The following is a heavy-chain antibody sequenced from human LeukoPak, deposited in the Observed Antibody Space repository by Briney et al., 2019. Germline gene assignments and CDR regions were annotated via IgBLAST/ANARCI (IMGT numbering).Heavy chain of an antibody. V-gene: IGHV3-23*01. D-gene: IGHD4-23*01. CDR3: AKSHSVAQRGYFDY. CDR1: GFTFTTHA. Sequence: GGSLRLSCAASGFTFTTHAMSWVRQAPGKGLEWVSTVANSGVDTYYADSVRGRFTISRDNSRNTVYLQINSLRAEDTAVYYCAKSHSVAQRGYFDYWGQGTLVTVSS. J-gene: IGHJ4*02. CDR2: VANSGVDT.